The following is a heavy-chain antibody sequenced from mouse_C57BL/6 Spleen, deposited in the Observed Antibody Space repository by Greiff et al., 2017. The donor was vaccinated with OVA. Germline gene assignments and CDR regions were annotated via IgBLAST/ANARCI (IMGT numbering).Heavy chain of an antibody. D-gene: IGHD1-1*01. CDR3: ARDRYYGSSYGWYFDV. J-gene: IGHJ1*03. Sequence: EVMLVEPGGGLVKPGGSLKLSCAASGFTFSSYAMSWVRQTPEKRLEWVATISDGGSYTYYPDNVKGRFTISRDNAKNNLYLQMSHLKSEDTAMYYCARDRYYGSSYGWYFDVWGTGTTVTVSS. CDR2: ISDGGSYT. CDR1: GFTFSSYA. V-gene: IGHV5-4*01.